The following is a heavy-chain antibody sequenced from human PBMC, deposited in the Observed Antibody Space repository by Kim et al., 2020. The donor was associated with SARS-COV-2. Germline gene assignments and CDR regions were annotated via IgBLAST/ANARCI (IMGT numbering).Heavy chain of an antibody. J-gene: IGHJ5*02. Sequence: GGSLRLSCAASGFTFSSYAMSWVRQAPGKGLEWVSAISGSGGSTYYADSVKGRFTISRDNSKNTLYLQMNSLRAEDTAVYYCAKDPVTPRHSRSGYSPWFDPWGQGTLVTVSS. CDR3: AKDPVTPRHSRSGYSPWFDP. V-gene: IGHV3-23*01. D-gene: IGHD3-22*01. CDR1: GFTFSSYA. CDR2: ISGSGGST.